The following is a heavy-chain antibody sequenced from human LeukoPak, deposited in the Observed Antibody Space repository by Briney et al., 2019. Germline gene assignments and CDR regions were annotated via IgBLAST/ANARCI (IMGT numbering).Heavy chain of an antibody. CDR3: ATGVVEVVAATVFDY. CDR2: FDPEDGET. D-gene: IGHD2-15*01. Sequence: ASVKVSFKVSGYTLTELSMHWVRQAPGKGLEWMGGFDPEDGETIYAQKFQGRVTMTEDTSTDTAYMELSSLRSEDTAVYYCATGVVEVVAATVFDYWGQGTLVTVSS. CDR1: GYTLTELS. J-gene: IGHJ4*02. V-gene: IGHV1-24*01.